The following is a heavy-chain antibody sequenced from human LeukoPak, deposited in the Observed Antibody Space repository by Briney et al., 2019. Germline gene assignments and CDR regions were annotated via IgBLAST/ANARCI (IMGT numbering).Heavy chain of an antibody. J-gene: IGHJ3*02. CDR2: INSDGSST. V-gene: IGHV3-74*01. D-gene: IGHD2-2*02. CDR1: GFTFKNYW. CDR3: ARGCSSTNCYIPFDI. Sequence: GGSLRLSCEASGFTFKNYWMHWVRQAPGKGLVWVSRINSDGSSTSYADSVKGRFTISRDNAKNTLYLQMNSLRAEDTAVYYCARGCSSTNCYIPFDIWGQGTMVTVSS.